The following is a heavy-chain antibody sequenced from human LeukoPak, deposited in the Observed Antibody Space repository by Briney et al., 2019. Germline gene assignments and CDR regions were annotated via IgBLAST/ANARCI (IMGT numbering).Heavy chain of an antibody. D-gene: IGHD3-16*02. CDR3: ARVTSLGRLGKLSARYYYYGMDV. CDR2: IIPIFGTA. V-gene: IGHV1-69*01. CDR1: GGTFSSYA. J-gene: IGHJ6*02. Sequence: SVKVSCKASGGTFSSYAISWVRQAPGQGLEWMGGIIPIFGTANYAQKFQGRVTITADESTSTAYMELSSLRSEDTAVYYCARVTSLGRLGKLSARYYYYGMDVWGQGTTVTVSS.